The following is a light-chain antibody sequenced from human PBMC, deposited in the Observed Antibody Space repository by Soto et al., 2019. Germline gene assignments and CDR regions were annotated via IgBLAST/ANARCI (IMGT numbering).Light chain of an antibody. J-gene: IGLJ2*01. CDR1: SSNVGRNA. V-gene: IGLV1-44*01. CDR2: ANN. Sequence: QSVLTQPPSASGTPGQRVTISCSGSSSNVGRNAVNWYQQLPGTAPKLLIYANNQRPSGVPDRFSGSKSGTSASLAISGLQSADEADYYCAAWDDSLDGFVVFGGGTKLTVL. CDR3: AAWDDSLDGFVV.